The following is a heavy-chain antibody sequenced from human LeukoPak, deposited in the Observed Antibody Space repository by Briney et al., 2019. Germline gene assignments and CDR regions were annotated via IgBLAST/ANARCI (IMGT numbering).Heavy chain of an antibody. V-gene: IGHV4-38-2*02. CDR1: DYSISSGYY. CDR3: ARGPTIFGVVIIPGFDY. CDR2: IYHSGST. Sequence: SETLSLTCTVSDYSISSGYYWGWIRQPPGKGLEWIGSIYHSGSTYYNPSLKSRVTISVDTSKNQFSLKLSSVTAADTAVYYCARGPTIFGVVIIPGFDYWGQGTLVTVSS. J-gene: IGHJ4*02. D-gene: IGHD3-3*01.